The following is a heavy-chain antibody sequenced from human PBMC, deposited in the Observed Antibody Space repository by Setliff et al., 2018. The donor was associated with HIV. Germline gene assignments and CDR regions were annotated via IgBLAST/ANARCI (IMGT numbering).Heavy chain of an antibody. CDR2: TRHRDNSYIT. CDR1: GVSISDHE. V-gene: IGHV3-72*01. Sequence: QPGGSLRLSCVASGVSISDHEMGWVRQAPGKGLEWVGRTRHRDNSYITEYAASVKGRFTVSRDDSKNSLYLQMNSLNTEDTATYYGIFYYHGYPYWGQGTLVTVSS. J-gene: IGHJ4*02. D-gene: IGHD3-10*01. CDR3: IFYYHGYPY.